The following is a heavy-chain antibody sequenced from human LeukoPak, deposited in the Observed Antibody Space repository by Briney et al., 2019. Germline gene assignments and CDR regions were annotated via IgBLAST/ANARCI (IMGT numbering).Heavy chain of an antibody. Sequence: GGSLRLSCAASGFTFSSYGFHWVRQAPGKGLEWVAVIWYDGSNIHYAESVKGRFTISRDNSRDTLYLHMNSLRPEDTAVYYCARDFYTGMFDYWGHGTLVTVSS. V-gene: IGHV3-33*01. CDR2: IWYDGSNI. CDR1: GFTFSSYG. D-gene: IGHD3-16*01. J-gene: IGHJ5*01. CDR3: ARDFYTGMFDY.